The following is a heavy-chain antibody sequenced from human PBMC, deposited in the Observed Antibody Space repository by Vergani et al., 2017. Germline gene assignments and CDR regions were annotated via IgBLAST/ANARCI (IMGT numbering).Heavy chain of an antibody. D-gene: IGHD4-17*01. CDR3: ARATVDAFDI. CDR1: GGSISSGSYY. Sequence: QVQLQESGPGLVKPSQTLSLTCTVSGGSISSGSYYWSWIRQPAGKGLEWIGRIYTSGSTNYNPSLKSRVTISVDTSKNQISLKLSSVTAADTAVYYCARATVDAFDIWGQGTMVTVSS. V-gene: IGHV4-61*02. CDR2: IYTSGST. J-gene: IGHJ3*02.